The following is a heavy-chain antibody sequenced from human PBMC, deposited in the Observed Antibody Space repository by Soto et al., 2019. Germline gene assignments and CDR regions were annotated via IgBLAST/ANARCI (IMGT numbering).Heavy chain of an antibody. J-gene: IGHJ4*02. CDR3: ARGYYDSSGYLG. D-gene: IGHD3-22*01. Sequence: SETLSLTCTVSGGSISSYYWSWIRQPPGKGLEWIGYIYYSGSTNYNPSLKSRVTISVDTSKNQFSLKLSSVTAADTAVYYCARGYYDSSGYLGWGQGTLVTVSS. CDR2: IYYSGST. CDR1: GGSISSYY. V-gene: IGHV4-59*01.